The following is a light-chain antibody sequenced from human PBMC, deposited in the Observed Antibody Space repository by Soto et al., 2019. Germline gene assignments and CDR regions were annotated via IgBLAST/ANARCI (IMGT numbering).Light chain of an antibody. CDR2: DAS. Sequence: EIVVTQPPATLSLSPGERATLSCRASQSVSSYLAWYQQKPGQAPRLLIYDASNRATGIPARFSGSGSGTDFTLTISSLEPEDFAVYYCQQRSNWALTFGGGTKVDIK. CDR3: QQRSNWALT. CDR1: QSVSSY. J-gene: IGKJ4*01. V-gene: IGKV3-11*01.